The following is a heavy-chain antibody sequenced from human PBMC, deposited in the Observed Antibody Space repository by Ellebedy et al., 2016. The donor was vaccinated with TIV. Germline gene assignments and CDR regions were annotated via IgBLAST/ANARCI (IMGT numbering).Heavy chain of an antibody. V-gene: IGHV5-51*01. Sequence: GGSLRLSXRGYGYDADYYGYWIAWVRQVPGKGLELMGLIYPDNSNVGYSPSFEGHVTISADRSLSTAYLQWSALRASDTAVYYCARLLSPGFGDFSYYGMDVWGRGTAVTVSS. J-gene: IGHJ6*02. CDR2: IYPDNSNV. CDR1: GYDADYYGYW. D-gene: IGHD3-10*01. CDR3: ARLLSPGFGDFSYYGMDV.